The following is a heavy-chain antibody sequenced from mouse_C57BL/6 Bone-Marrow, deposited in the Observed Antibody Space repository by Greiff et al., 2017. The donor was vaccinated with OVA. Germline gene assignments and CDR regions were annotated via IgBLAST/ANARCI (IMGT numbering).Heavy chain of an antibody. CDR3: ARNDYGSRGYFDY. V-gene: IGHV1-82*01. CDR2: IYPGDGDT. Sequence: QVQLQQSGPELVKPGASVKISCKASGYAFSSSWMNWVKQRPGKGLEWIGRIYPGDGDTNYNGKFKGKATLTADKSSSTAYMQLSSLTSEDSAVYFCARNDYGSRGYFDYWGQGTTLTVSS. CDR1: GYAFSSSW. J-gene: IGHJ2*01. D-gene: IGHD1-1*01.